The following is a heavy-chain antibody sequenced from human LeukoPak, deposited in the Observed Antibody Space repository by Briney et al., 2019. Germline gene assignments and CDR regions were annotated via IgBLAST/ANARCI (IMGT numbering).Heavy chain of an antibody. CDR1: VFTFSRNI. CDR3: ARDSIGITTYDSYFDY. J-gene: IGHJ4*02. V-gene: IGHV3-21*06. CDR2: ISTSSSYI. Sequence: PGGSLRLSCAVSVFTFSRNIINSVRQAPGKGLEWVSSISTSSSYIYYADSVKGRFTISRDNAKNSLYPQMKSLRAEDTAVYYCARDSIGITTYDSYFDYWGQGTLVTVSS. D-gene: IGHD3-22*01.